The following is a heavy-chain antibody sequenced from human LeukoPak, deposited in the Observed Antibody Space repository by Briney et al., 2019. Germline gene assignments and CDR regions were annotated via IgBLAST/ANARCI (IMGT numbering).Heavy chain of an antibody. D-gene: IGHD4-23*01. V-gene: IGHV4-39*01. Sequence: PSETLSLTCTVSGGSISSSSYYWGWIRQPPGKGLEWIGSIYYSGSTYYNPSLKSRVTISVDTSKNQFSLKLSSVTAADTAVYYCTRSDYGGIGYWGQGTLVTVSS. CDR3: TRSDYGGIGY. CDR2: IYYSGST. CDR1: GGSISSSSYY. J-gene: IGHJ4*02.